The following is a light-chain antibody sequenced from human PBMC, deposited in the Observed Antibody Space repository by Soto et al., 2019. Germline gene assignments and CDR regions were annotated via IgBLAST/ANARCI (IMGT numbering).Light chain of an antibody. CDR2: DVS. CDR1: SSDVGAYDY. J-gene: IGLJ1*01. Sequence: QSVLTQPASVSGSPGQSIAISCTGTSSDVGAYDYVSWYQQHPGKAPKVMIYDVSNRPLGVSNRFSGSKSDNTASLTISGLQAEDEADYYCSSYTSSSTYVFGTGTKVTVL. V-gene: IGLV2-14*01. CDR3: SSYTSSSTYV.